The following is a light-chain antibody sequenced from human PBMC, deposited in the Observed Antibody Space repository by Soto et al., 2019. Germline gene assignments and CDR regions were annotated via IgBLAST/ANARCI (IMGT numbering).Light chain of an antibody. CDR2: DVS. Sequence: QSALTQPASVSGSPGQSITISCTGTSSDVGGYNYVSWYQQHPGKAPKLMIYDVSNRPSGVSNRFSGSNSGNTASLTISGLQAEDDADYYCSSYTSSSTLWVFGGGTKLTVL. J-gene: IGLJ3*02. CDR1: SSDVGGYNY. CDR3: SSYTSSSTLWV. V-gene: IGLV2-14*01.